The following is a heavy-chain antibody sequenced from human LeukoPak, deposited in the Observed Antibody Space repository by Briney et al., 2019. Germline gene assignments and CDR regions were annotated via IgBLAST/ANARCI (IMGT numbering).Heavy chain of an antibody. CDR3: AREKHRTSGFDY. J-gene: IGHJ4*02. CDR1: GFTFSSYE. V-gene: IGHV3-48*03. CDR2: IRSSGGTT. Sequence: GGSLRLSCAASGFTFSSYEMNWVRQAPGKGLEWVSYIRSSGGTTYYADSVKGRFTISRDDAKNSLYLQMNSLRAEDTAVYYCAREKHRTSGFDYWGQGTLVTVSS.